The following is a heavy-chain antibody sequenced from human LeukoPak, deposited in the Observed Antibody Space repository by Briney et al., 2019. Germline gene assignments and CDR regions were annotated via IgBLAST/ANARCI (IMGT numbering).Heavy chain of an antibody. D-gene: IGHD5/OR15-5a*01. V-gene: IGHV4-4*07. CDR3: ARDSSQVSSGGAFDI. CDR1: GGSIISYY. J-gene: IGHJ3*02. Sequence: SETLSLTCTVSGGSIISYYWSWIRQPAGKGLEWIGRIYTSGDTNYNPSLKSRVTISVDTSKNQFSLKLSSVTAADTAIYYCARDSSQVSSGGAFDIWGQGTMVTVSS. CDR2: IYTSGDT.